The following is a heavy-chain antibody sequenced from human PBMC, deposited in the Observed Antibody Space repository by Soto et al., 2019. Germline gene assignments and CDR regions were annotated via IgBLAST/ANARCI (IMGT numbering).Heavy chain of an antibody. V-gene: IGHV3-21*01. Sequence: EVQLVESGGGLVKPGGSLRLSCAASGFTFSSYSMNWVRQAPGKGLEWFSSISSSSSYIYYADSVKGRFTISRDNAKNSLYLQMNSLRAEDTAVYYCARDGITIFGVDDPDAFDIWGQGTMVTVSS. CDR1: GFTFSSYS. CDR2: ISSSSSYI. CDR3: ARDGITIFGVDDPDAFDI. D-gene: IGHD3-3*01. J-gene: IGHJ3*02.